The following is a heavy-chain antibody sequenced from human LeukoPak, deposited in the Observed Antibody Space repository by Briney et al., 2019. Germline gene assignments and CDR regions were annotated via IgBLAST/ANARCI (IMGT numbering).Heavy chain of an antibody. Sequence: PSQTLSLTCTVSGGSISSGGYYWSWIRQPPGKGLEWIGYIYHSGSTYYNPSLKSRVTISVDRSKNQFSLKLSSVTAADTAVYYCARRVGTKGAFDIWGQGTMVTVSS. CDR1: GGSISSGGYY. J-gene: IGHJ3*02. D-gene: IGHD1-26*01. CDR2: IYHSGST. CDR3: ARRVGTKGAFDI. V-gene: IGHV4-30-2*01.